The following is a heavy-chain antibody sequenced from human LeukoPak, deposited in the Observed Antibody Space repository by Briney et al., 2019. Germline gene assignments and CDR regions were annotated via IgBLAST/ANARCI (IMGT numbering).Heavy chain of an antibody. V-gene: IGHV4-34*01. CDR3: ARGRKHCSSTSCYPYYFDY. J-gene: IGHJ4*02. Sequence: SGTLSLTCAVYGGSFSGYYWSWIRQPPGKGLEWIGEINHSGSTNYNPSLKSRVTISVDTSKNRFSLKLSSVTAADTAVYYCARGRKHCSSTSCYPYYFDYWGQGTLVTVSS. CDR1: GGSFSGYY. CDR2: INHSGST. D-gene: IGHD2-2*01.